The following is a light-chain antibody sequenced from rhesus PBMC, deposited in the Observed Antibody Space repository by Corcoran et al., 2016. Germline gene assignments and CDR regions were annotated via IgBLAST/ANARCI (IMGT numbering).Light chain of an antibody. J-gene: IGKJ3*01. CDR2: YAN. CDR1: QGISSY. Sequence: DIQMTQSPSSLSASVGDRVTITCRASQGISSYLNWYTQKPGKAPKLLTFYANCLERGGPSRFSGSGFGTEFTLTISSLKPEDFATYYCQQYNSLPLTFGPGTKLDIK. V-gene: IGKV1-32*01. CDR3: QQYNSLPLT.